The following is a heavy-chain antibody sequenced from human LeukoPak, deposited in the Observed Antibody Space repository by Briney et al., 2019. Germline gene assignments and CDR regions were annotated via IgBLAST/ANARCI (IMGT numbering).Heavy chain of an antibody. J-gene: IGHJ5*02. Sequence: PSETLSLTCTVSGGSISSGGYYWSWIRQHPGKGLEWIGYIYYSGSTYYNPSLKSRVTISVDTSKNQFSLKLSSVTAADTAVYYCARDYYGSGSYYTHYWFDPWGQGTLVTVSS. D-gene: IGHD3-10*01. CDR3: ARDYYGSGSYYTHYWFDP. V-gene: IGHV4-61*08. CDR1: GGSISSGGYY. CDR2: IYYSGST.